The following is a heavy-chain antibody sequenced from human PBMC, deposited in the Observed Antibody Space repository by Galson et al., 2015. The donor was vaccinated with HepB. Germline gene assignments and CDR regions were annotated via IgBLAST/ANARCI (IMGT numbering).Heavy chain of an antibody. CDR3: ATQPYSYGYLPDY. V-gene: IGHV1-18*04. J-gene: IGHJ4*02. Sequence: SVKVSCKASGYTFTSYGISWVRQAPGRGLEWMGWISAYNGNTNYAQKLQGRVTMTTDTSTSTAYMELRSLRSDDTAVYYCATQPYSYGYLPDYWGQGTLVTVSS. CDR2: ISAYNGNT. CDR1: GYTFTSYG. D-gene: IGHD5-18*01.